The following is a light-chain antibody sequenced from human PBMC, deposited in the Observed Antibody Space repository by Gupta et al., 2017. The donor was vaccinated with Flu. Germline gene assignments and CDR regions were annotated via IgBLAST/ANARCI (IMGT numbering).Light chain of an antibody. CDR3: QQDGSSRT. Sequence: LTQSPGTLSWSPGERATLSCRDSQSVSSSLAWYQQKPGQAPRLLIYDASSRATGIPDRFSGSGSGKDFTLTISRLEPEDFAVYYCQQDGSSRTFGQGTKVDIK. V-gene: IGKV3-20*01. J-gene: IGKJ1*01. CDR1: QSVSSS. CDR2: DAS.